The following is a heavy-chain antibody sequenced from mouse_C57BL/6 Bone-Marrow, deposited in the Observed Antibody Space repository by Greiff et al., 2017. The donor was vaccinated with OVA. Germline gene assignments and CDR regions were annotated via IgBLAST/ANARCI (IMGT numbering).Heavy chain of an antibody. Sequence: QVQLKQSGAELVRPGASVTLSCKASGYTFTDYEMHWVKQTPVHGLEWIGAIDPETGGTAYNQKFKGKAILTADKSSSTAYMELRSLTSEDSAVYYWKRSYSNYGEFDYWGQGTTLTVSS. CDR3: KRSYSNYGEFDY. V-gene: IGHV1-15*01. CDR1: GYTFTDYE. J-gene: IGHJ2*01. D-gene: IGHD2-5*01. CDR2: IDPETGGT.